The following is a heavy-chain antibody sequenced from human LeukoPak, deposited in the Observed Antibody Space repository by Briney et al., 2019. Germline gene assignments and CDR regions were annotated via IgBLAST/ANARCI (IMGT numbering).Heavy chain of an antibody. J-gene: IGHJ6*02. V-gene: IGHV4-34*01. CDR2: INHSGST. CDR3: ARESPYCSGGSCQNYYYGMDV. Sequence: SETLSLTCAVYGGSFSGYYWSWIRQPPGKGLEWIGEINHSGSTNYNPSLKSRVTISVDTSKNQFSLKLSSVTAADTAVYYCARESPYCSGGSCQNYYYGMDVWGQGTTVTVSS. D-gene: IGHD2-15*01. CDR1: GGSFSGYY.